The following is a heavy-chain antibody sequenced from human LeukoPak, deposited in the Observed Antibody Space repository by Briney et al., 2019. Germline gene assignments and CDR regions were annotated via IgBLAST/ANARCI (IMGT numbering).Heavy chain of an antibody. J-gene: IGHJ6*02. CDR3: AADRCSLRLSYYYYGMDV. D-gene: IGHD3-16*01. Sequence: GGSLRLSCAASGFTFSNAWMSWVRQAPGKGLEWVGRIKSNTEGGTAEYAAPVKGRFSISRDDSENTLYLQMNSLQTEDTAIYYCAADRCSLRLSYYYYGMDVWGQGTTVTVSS. CDR2: IKSNTEGGTA. CDR1: GFTFSNAW. V-gene: IGHV3-15*01.